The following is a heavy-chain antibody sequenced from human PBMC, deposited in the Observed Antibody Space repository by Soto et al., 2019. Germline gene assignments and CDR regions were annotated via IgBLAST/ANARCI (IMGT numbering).Heavy chain of an antibody. Sequence: GESLRLSCAASGFTFSRYWMHWVRQAPGKGLEWVANIKQDGSEKYYVDSVKGRFTISRDNAKNSLYLQMNSLRAEDTAVYYCASQRVTTDDYWGQGTLVTAPQ. CDR3: ASQRVTTDDY. D-gene: IGHD3-10*01. V-gene: IGHV3-7*01. CDR2: IKQDGSEK. CDR1: GFTFSRYW. J-gene: IGHJ4*02.